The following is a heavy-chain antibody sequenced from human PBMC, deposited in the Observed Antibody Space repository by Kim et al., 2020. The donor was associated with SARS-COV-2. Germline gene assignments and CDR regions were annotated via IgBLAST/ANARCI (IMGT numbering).Heavy chain of an antibody. CDR1: GYTFTSYA. CDR3: PRGPNPLPAYYDFWSGYSVALGGYFDL. Sequence: ASVKVSCKASGYTFTSYAMNWVRQAPGQGLEWMGWINTNTGNPTYAQGFTGRFVFSLDTSVSTAYLQISSLKAEDTAVYYCPRGPNPLPAYYDFWSGYSVALGGYFDLWGRGTLVTVSS. J-gene: IGHJ2*01. V-gene: IGHV7-4-1*02. CDR2: INTNTGNP. D-gene: IGHD3-3*01.